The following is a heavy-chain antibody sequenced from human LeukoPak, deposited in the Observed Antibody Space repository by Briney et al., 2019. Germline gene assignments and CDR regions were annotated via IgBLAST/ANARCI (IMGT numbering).Heavy chain of an antibody. Sequence: GASVKVSCKASGYTFTGYYMHWVRQAPGQGLEWMGWINPNSGGTNYAQKFQGRVTMTRDTSISTAYMELRSLRSDDTAVYYCARKRQYCSSTSCEGVYNWFDPWGQGTLVTVSS. D-gene: IGHD2-2*01. CDR3: ARKRQYCSSTSCEGVYNWFDP. V-gene: IGHV1-2*02. J-gene: IGHJ5*02. CDR2: INPNSGGT. CDR1: GYTFTGYY.